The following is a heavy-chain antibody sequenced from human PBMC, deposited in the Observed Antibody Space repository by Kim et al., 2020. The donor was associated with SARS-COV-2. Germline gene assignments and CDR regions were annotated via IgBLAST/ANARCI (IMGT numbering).Heavy chain of an antibody. CDR3: ATQHYDILTGYYRRYNWFDP. Sequence: SETLSLTCTVSGGSISSSSYYWGWIRQPPGKGLEWIGSIYYSGSTYYNPSLKSRVTIAVDTSKNQFSLKLSSVTAAATAVYYCATQHYDILTGYYRRYNWFDPWRQGTLVTVSS. V-gene: IGHV4-39*01. CDR1: GGSISSSSYY. D-gene: IGHD3-9*01. J-gene: IGHJ5*02. CDR2: IYYSGST.